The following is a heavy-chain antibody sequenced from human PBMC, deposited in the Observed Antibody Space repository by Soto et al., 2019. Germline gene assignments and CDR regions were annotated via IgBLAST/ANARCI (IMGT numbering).Heavy chain of an antibody. D-gene: IGHD1-1*01. V-gene: IGHV3-33*01. Sequence: GGSLRLSCAAPGFTFSSYGMHWVRQAPGKGLEWAAVIWYDGSNKYYADSVKGRFTISRDNSKNTLYLQMNSLRAEDTAVYYCAFSGVQSPLDYWGQGTLVTVSS. CDR2: IWYDGSNK. J-gene: IGHJ4*02. CDR3: AFSGVQSPLDY. CDR1: GFTFSSYG.